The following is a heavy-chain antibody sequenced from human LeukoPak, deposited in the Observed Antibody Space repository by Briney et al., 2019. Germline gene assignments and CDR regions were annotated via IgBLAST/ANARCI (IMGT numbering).Heavy chain of an antibody. V-gene: IGHV3-23*01. Sequence: GGSLRLSCAASGFTFSSYDMSWVRQAPGKGLEWVSAISGSGGSTYYGDAGKGRFTISRENSKNTLYLQMNRLSAQDTAVYYCAKDLTASYYDILTGYRSLGFDYWGQGTLVTVSS. CDR1: GFTFSSYD. CDR3: AKDLTASYYDILTGYRSLGFDY. J-gene: IGHJ4*02. D-gene: IGHD3-9*01. CDR2: ISGSGGST.